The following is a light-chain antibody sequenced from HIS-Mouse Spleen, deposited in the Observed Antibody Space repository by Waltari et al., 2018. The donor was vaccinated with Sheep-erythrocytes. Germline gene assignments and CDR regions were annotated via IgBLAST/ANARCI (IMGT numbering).Light chain of an antibody. CDR3: QSYDSSNHGV. V-gene: IGLV6-57*04. CDR1: SGSIASNY. CDR2: EDN. J-gene: IGLJ3*02. Sequence: NFMLTQPHSVSESPGKTVTISCTRSSGSIASNYVQWYQQRPGSAPPTVIYEDNQRPAGVPERFSGSIDSSSNSASLTISGLKTEDEADYYCQSYDSSNHGVFGGGTKLTVL.